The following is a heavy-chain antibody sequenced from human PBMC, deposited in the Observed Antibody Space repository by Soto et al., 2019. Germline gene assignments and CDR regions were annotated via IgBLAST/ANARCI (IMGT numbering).Heavy chain of an antibody. D-gene: IGHD3-10*01. J-gene: IGHJ4*01. Sequence: GGSLRLSCAASGFTFSRFGIHWVRQAPDKGLEWVAVISYDGTKEHYEESVKGRFTISRDNSKNTVHLQMNSLRVEDTAVYYCAKVGGPYYFEYWGLGTVVTVSS. CDR2: ISYDGTKE. V-gene: IGHV3-30*18. CDR3: AKVGGPYYFEY. CDR1: GFTFSRFG.